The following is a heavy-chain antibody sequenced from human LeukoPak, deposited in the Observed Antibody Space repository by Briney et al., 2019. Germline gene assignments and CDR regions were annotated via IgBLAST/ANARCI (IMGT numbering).Heavy chain of an antibody. V-gene: IGHV3-30*02. J-gene: IGHJ6*03. CDR1: GFTFSSYG. D-gene: IGHD3-22*01. CDR3: AKDQVTMIVVVHLYYYYYMDV. CDR2: IRYDGSNK. Sequence: GGSLRLSCAASGFTFSSYGMHWVRQAPGKGLEWVAFIRYDGSNKYYADSVKGRFTISRDNSKNTLYLQMNSLRAEDAAVYYCAKDQVTMIVVVHLYYYYYMDVWGKGTTVTISS.